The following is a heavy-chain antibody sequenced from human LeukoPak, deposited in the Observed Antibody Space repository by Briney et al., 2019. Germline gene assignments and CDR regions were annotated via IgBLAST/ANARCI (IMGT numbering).Heavy chain of an antibody. CDR2: ISSSSSTI. Sequence: GGSLRLSCAASGFTFSSYSMNWVRQAPGKGLEWVSYISSSSSTIYYADSAKGRFTISRDNAKNSLYLQMNSLRAEDTAVYYCAREADYMFDYWGQGTLVTVSS. D-gene: IGHD4-11*01. CDR1: GFTFSSYS. CDR3: AREADYMFDY. J-gene: IGHJ4*02. V-gene: IGHV3-48*01.